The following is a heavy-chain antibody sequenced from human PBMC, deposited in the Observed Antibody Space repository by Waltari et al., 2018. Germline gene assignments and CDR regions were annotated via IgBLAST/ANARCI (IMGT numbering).Heavy chain of an antibody. Sequence: EVQLVESGGGLVKPGGSLRLSCAASGFTFSSYSMNWVRQAPGKGLGWVSSIRSSSSYIYYADSVKGRFTISRDNAKNSLYLQMNSLRAEDTAVYYCARGSAVAGTGWGYYYYGMDVWGQGTTVTVSS. D-gene: IGHD6-19*01. CDR1: GFTFSSYS. CDR3: ARGSAVAGTGWGYYYYGMDV. CDR2: IRSSSSYI. V-gene: IGHV3-21*01. J-gene: IGHJ6*02.